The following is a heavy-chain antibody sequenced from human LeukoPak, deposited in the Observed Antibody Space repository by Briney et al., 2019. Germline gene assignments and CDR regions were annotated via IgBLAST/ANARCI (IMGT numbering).Heavy chain of an antibody. CDR3: ARHGSGSYYGSFDP. Sequence: SETLSLTCTVSGYSISSGYYWGWIRQPPGKGLEWIGSIYHSGSTYYNPSLKSRVTISVDTSKNQFSLKLSSVTAADTAVYYCARHGSGSYYGSFDPWGQGTLVTVSS. CDR2: IYHSGST. V-gene: IGHV4-38-2*02. CDR1: GYSISSGYY. D-gene: IGHD1-26*01. J-gene: IGHJ5*02.